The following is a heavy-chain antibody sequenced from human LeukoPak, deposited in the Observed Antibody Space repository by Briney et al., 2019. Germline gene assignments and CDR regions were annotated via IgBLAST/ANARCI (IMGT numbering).Heavy chain of an antibody. J-gene: IGHJ6*03. CDR1: GFTFSNYG. CDR3: AKDSGGNQFSYYMDV. D-gene: IGHD4-23*01. CDR2: IWYDGSNK. V-gene: IGHV3-30*02. Sequence: GSLRLSCAASGFTFSNYGIHWVRQAPGKGLEWVVFIWYDGSNKYYADSVKGRFTISRDNSKNTLYLQMNSLRAEDTAVYYCAKDSGGNQFSYYMDVWSKGTTVTVSS.